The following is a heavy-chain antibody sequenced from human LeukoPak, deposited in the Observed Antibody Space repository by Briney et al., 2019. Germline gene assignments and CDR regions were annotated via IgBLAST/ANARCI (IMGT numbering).Heavy chain of an antibody. J-gene: IGHJ4*02. CDR1: GYSFTSYG. D-gene: IGHD4-11*01. CDR2: ISGSGGRT. V-gene: IGHV3-23*01. Sequence: GGSLRLSCAASGYSFTSYGMNWVRQAPGKGLEWVSDISGSGGRTYYADSVKGRFTISRDNSKSTLYLQMNSLRAEDTAVYYCANRGSYSNWYYFDYWGQGTLVTVSS. CDR3: ANRGSYSNWYYFDY.